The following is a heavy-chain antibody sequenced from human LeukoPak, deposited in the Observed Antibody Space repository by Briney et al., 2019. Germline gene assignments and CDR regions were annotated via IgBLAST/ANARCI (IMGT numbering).Heavy chain of an antibody. V-gene: IGHV3-30-3*01. CDR2: ISYDGSNK. J-gene: IGHJ4*02. CDR1: GFTFSSYA. CDR3: ARAVIIAAPGDY. Sequence: PGGSLRLSCAASGFTFSSYAMHWVRQAPGKGLEWVAVISYDGSNKYYADSVKGRFTISRDNSKNTLYLQMNSLRAEDTAVYYCARAVIIAAPGDYWGQGTLVTVSS. D-gene: IGHD6-13*01.